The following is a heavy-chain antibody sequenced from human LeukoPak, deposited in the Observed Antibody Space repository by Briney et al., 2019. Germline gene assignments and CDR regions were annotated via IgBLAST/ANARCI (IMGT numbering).Heavy chain of an antibody. Sequence: GSLRLSCAASGFTFSSYAMSWVRQPPGKGLEWIGSIYYSGSTNYNPSLKSRVTISVDTSKNQFSLKLSSVTAADTAVYYCARGSYSDYWGQGTLVTVSS. D-gene: IGHD3-10*01. CDR1: GFTFSSYA. CDR2: IYYSGST. V-gene: IGHV4-59*08. J-gene: IGHJ4*02. CDR3: ARGSYSDY.